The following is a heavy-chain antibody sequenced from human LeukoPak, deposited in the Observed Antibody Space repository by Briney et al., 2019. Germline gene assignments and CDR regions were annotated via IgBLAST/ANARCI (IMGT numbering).Heavy chain of an antibody. J-gene: IGHJ4*02. Sequence: GGSLRLSCAASGFIFTSYAMSWVRQAPGKGLEWVSSIGGSGDRTYYADSVKGRFTISRDNSKNTLYLQMNSLRAEDTAVYYCARDSLPLCSGVDYWGQGTLVTVSS. D-gene: IGHD2/OR15-2a*01. CDR3: ARDSLPLCSGVDY. V-gene: IGHV3-23*01. CDR1: GFIFTSYA. CDR2: IGGSGDRT.